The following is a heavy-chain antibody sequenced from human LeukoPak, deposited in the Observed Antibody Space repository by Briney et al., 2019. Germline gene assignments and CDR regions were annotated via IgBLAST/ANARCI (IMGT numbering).Heavy chain of an antibody. CDR1: GFSFSSDS. CDR2: ISSSSSYI. J-gene: IGHJ4*02. V-gene: IGHV3-21*01. Sequence: PGASLRLSCAAAGFSFSSDSTNWGRQPPGEGLGWVSSISSSSSYIYDADSVKGRFTSSRDNAKDSLDLKMNSLRAEDTALYYCAREIDYGGNCIDYWGQGTLVTVSS. CDR3: AREIDYGGNCIDY. D-gene: IGHD4-23*01.